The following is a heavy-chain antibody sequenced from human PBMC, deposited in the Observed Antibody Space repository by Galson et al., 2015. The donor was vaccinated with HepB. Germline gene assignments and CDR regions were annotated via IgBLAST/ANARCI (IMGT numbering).Heavy chain of an antibody. CDR2: IGSAGNII. D-gene: IGHD1-26*01. J-gene: IGHJ4*02. V-gene: IGHV3-48*02. CDR3: ARDTYSGSRRFEF. Sequence: SLRLSCAASGFTFSTYSMNWVRQAPGKGLEWVSYIGSAGNIIYYADSVRGRFTISKDNAKSSLYLQMSSLKDEDTAVYYCARDTYSGSRRFEFWGQGTLVTVSS. CDR1: GFTFSTYS.